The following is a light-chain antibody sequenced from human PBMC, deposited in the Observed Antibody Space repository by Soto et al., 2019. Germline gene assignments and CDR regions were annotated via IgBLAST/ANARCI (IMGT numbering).Light chain of an antibody. V-gene: IGKV1-33*01. J-gene: IGKJ4*01. Sequence: DIQLTQSPSSLSAYVGDRTTITCQASRDISNNLNWYQQKPGKAPSLLTYDVFNMETRVPARFSGSGSVTDFALNICSLQHEDATTYYGQQYDTLLITFGGGNKVEI. CDR2: DVF. CDR1: RDISNN. CDR3: QQYDTLLIT.